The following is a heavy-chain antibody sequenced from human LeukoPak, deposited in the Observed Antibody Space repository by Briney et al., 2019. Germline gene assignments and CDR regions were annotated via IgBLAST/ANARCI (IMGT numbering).Heavy chain of an antibody. V-gene: IGHV3-30*02. CDR3: AKDLTTVTTQGDY. CDR2: IRYDGSDK. CDR1: GFTFSSYV. D-gene: IGHD4-17*01. J-gene: IGHJ4*02. Sequence: GRSLRLSCAASGFTFSSYVMHWVRQAPGKGLQWVAFIRYDGSDKYYADSVKGRFTISRDNSKNTLYLQMNGLRTEDTAVYYCAKDLTTVTTQGDYWGQGTLVTVSS.